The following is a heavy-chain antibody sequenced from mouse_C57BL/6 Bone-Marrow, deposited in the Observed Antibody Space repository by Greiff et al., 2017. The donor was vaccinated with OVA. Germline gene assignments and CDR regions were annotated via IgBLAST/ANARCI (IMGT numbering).Heavy chain of an antibody. CDR2: INPGSGGT. V-gene: IGHV1-54*01. J-gene: IGHJ3*01. CDR3: ARGGYYLAWFAY. D-gene: IGHD2-3*01. Sequence: VQLQQSGAELVRPGTSVKVSCKASGYAFTNYLIEWVKQRPGQGLEWIGVINPGSGGTNYNEKFKGKATLTADKSSSTAYMQLSSLTSEDSAVYFCARGGYYLAWFAYWGQETLVTVSA. CDR1: GYAFTNYL.